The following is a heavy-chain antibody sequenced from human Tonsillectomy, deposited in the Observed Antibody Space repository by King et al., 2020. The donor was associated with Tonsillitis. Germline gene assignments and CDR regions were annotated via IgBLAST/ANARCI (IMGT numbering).Heavy chain of an antibody. V-gene: IGHV1-8*01. CDR1: GYSFTNHD. D-gene: IGHD3-3*02. CDR3: ARGVTSHFWSGSNY. CDR2: LNPSSGET. J-gene: IGHJ4*02. Sequence: VQLVESGAEVKRPGASVKVSCKASGYSFTNHDIAWVRQAPGQGLEWMGWLNPSSGETAYVQKFQGRVTMTSNPSTNTSYMELSSLRSEDTAVYFCARGVTSHFWSGSNYWGQGTLVTVS.